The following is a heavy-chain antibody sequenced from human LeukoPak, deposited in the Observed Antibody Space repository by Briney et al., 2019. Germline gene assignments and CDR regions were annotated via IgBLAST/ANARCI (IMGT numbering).Heavy chain of an antibody. J-gene: IGHJ6*03. V-gene: IGHV4-39*01. CDR1: GASISSGSNY. CDR2: IYSSGST. D-gene: IGHD3-10*01. CDR3: ARQGITMVRGVISNYYYYYMDV. Sequence: PSETLSLTCSVSGASISSGSNYWGWIRQPPGKILEWIGSIYSSGSTYYNPSLKSRVIIIIDTPKNHFSLTLSSVTAADTAVYYCARQGITMVRGVISNYYYYYMDVWGKGTTVTISS.